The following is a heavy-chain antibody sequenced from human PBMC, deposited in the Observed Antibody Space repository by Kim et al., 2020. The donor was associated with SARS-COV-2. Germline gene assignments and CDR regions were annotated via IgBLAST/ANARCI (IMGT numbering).Heavy chain of an antibody. CDR3: ARGGVRAPQPH. V-gene: IGHV4-34*01. J-gene: IGHJ4*02. CDR2: T. Sequence: TNYNPSLKSRVTISVDTSKNQFSLKLSSVTAADTAVYYCARGGVRAPQPHWGQGTLVTVSS. D-gene: IGHD3-16*01.